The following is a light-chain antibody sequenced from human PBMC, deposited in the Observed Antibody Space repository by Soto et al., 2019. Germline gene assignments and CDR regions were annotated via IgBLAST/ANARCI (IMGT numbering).Light chain of an antibody. Sequence: DIQMTQSPSSLSASVGDRVTITCRASQGISDSLAWYQEKPGKVPKLVIYAASTLRSGVPSRCSGSGSGTDFTLTIISLQPGDVATYYCQKYNRAPFTFGPGTKVEI. CDR1: QGISDS. V-gene: IGKV1-27*01. J-gene: IGKJ3*01. CDR3: QKYNRAPFT. CDR2: AAS.